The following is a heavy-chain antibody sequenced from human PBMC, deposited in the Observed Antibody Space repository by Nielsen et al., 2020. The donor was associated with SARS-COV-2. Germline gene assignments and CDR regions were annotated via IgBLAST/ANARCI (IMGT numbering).Heavy chain of an antibody. J-gene: IGHJ4*02. D-gene: IGHD3-22*01. Sequence: SLKISCAASGFSFGSYWMHWVRQAPGKGLEWVSGISWNSGSIGYADSVKGRFTISRDNAKNSLYLQMNSLRAEDTALYYCAKDGLAYYDSSGYYYPDYWGQGTLVTVSS. V-gene: IGHV3-9*01. CDR3: AKDGLAYYDSSGYYYPDY. CDR2: ISWNSGSI. CDR1: GFSFGSYW.